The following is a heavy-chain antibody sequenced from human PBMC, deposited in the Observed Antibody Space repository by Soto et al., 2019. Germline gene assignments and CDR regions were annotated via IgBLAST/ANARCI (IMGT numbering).Heavy chain of an antibody. CDR3: ASENIVVSSPYYFDN. D-gene: IGHD6-13*01. V-gene: IGHV4-39*02. Sequence: QEQLQESGPGLVQPSETLSLTCVVSSDSLTITSHYWGWVRQPPGKGLEWIGNVYYSGSLYYNPSLKGRATISLDTSKNHLTLTLTSVTAADTAVYYCASENIVVSSPYYFDNWGQGALVTVSS. J-gene: IGHJ4*02. CDR2: VYYSGSL. CDR1: SDSLTITSHY.